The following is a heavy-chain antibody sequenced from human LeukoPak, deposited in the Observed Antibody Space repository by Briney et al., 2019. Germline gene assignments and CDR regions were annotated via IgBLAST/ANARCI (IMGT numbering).Heavy chain of an antibody. J-gene: IGHJ4*02. Sequence: GGSLRLSCAASGFTFSNAWMSWARQAPGKGLEWVGRIKSQSDGGTTDYAAPVKGRFTISRDDSKNTLYLQMNSLKTEDTAFYYCATYRKDYYLISVYYSRFDYWGQGTLVTVSS. CDR1: GFTFSNAW. D-gene: IGHD3-22*01. V-gene: IGHV3-15*01. CDR3: ATYRKDYYLISVYYSRFDY. CDR2: IKSQSDGGTT.